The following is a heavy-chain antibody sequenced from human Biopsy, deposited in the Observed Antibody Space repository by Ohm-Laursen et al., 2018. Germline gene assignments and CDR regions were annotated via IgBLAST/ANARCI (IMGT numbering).Heavy chain of an antibody. V-gene: IGHV4-59*08. CDR2: VYNNGNS. D-gene: IGHD6-13*01. CDR3: ARHIGSSWEWAFDI. J-gene: IGHJ3*02. Sequence: TLSLTCAGTYGSISGHFWGWIRQATGQGLDSIGYVYNNGNSNSTPSLKSRATISLNTSKDLFSLKLTSVTAADMAVYYCARHIGSSWEWAFDIWGRGTMVTVSS. CDR1: YGSISGHF.